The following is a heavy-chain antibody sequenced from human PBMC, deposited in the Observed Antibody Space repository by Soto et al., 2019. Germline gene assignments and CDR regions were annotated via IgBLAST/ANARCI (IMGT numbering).Heavy chain of an antibody. J-gene: IGHJ6*02. CDR3: AKDTGGSYLAYYYYGMDV. CDR2: ISGSGGST. Sequence: GGSLRLSCAASGFTFSSYAMSWVRQAPGKGLKWVSAISGSGGSTYYADSVKGRFTISRDNSKNTLYLQMNSLRAEDTAVYYCAKDTGGSYLAYYYYGMDVWGQGTTVTVSS. CDR1: GFTFSSYA. D-gene: IGHD1-26*01. V-gene: IGHV3-23*01.